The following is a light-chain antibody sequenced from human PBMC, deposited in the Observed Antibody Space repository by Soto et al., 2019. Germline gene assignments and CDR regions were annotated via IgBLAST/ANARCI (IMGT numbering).Light chain of an antibody. Sequence: QSALTQPPSASGSPGQSVTISCTGTSSDVGGYKYVSWYQQHPGKAPKLMIYEVNKRPSGVPDRFSGSKSGNTASLTVSGLQAEDEADYYCQSYDSSLSGYVFGTGTKVTVL. J-gene: IGLJ1*01. CDR1: SSDVGGYKY. CDR3: QSYDSSLSGYV. CDR2: EVN. V-gene: IGLV2-8*01.